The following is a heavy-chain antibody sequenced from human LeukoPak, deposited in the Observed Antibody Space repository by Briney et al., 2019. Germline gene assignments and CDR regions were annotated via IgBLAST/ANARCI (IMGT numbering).Heavy chain of an antibody. CDR1: GFTFSDYY. V-gene: IGHV3-11*04. CDR3: VRQYYYGSGSYLWAPDY. CDR2: ISSSGSTI. Sequence: GGSLRLSCAASGFTFSDYYMSWIRQAPGKGLEWVSYISSSGSTIYYADSVKGRFTSSRDNVKNSLYLQMNSLRAEDTAVYYCVRQYYYGSGSYLWAPDYWGQGTLVTVSS. J-gene: IGHJ4*02. D-gene: IGHD3-10*01.